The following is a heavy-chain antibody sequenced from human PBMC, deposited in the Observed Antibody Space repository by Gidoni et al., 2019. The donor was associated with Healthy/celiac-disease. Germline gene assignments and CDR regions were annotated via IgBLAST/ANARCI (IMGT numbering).Heavy chain of an antibody. J-gene: IGHJ4*02. V-gene: IGHV3-43*01. CDR1: GCTLEYYT. Sequence: EVQLVESGGVVVQPGGSLSLSCDAAGCTLEYYTMHWVRQAPGTGLEWVSLISWAGGSTYYADSVKGRFTISRDNSKNSLYLQMNSLRTEDTALYYCAKGASGWKGTFDYWGQGTLVTVSS. CDR3: AKGASGWKGTFDY. D-gene: IGHD1-1*01. CDR2: ISWAGGST.